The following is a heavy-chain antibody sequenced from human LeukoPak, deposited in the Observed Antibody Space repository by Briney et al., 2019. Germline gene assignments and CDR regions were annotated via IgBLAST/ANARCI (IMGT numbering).Heavy chain of an antibody. J-gene: IGHJ4*02. D-gene: IGHD5-12*01. Sequence: SQTLSLTCVLSGDSLSSSTVTWNWIRQSPSRGLEWLGSTYYRSKWYNDYAVSVKSRITINPDTSKNQFSLQLNSVTPEDTAIYYCPRASVATSYWASDYWGRGTLVTVSS. V-gene: IGHV6-1*01. CDR1: GDSLSSSTVT. CDR2: TYYRSKWYN. CDR3: PRASVATSYWASDY.